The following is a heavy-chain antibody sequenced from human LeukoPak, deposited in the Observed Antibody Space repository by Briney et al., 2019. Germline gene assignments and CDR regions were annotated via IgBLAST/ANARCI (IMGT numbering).Heavy chain of an antibody. CDR1: GYTFTSRA. D-gene: IGHD3-3*01. Sequence: ASVKVSCKTSGYTFTSRALHWVRLAPGPRLEWMGWINTGNGNTKHSQKFQDRVTITRDPSASTADMELSSLRSEDTAVYYCARDRSAWRFYYFDYWGQGTLVTVSS. V-gene: IGHV1-3*04. J-gene: IGHJ4*02. CDR2: INTGNGNT. CDR3: ARDRSAWRFYYFDY.